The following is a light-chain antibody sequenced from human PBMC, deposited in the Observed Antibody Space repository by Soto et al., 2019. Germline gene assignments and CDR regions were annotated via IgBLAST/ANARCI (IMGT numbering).Light chain of an antibody. J-gene: IGKJ4*01. V-gene: IGKV3-11*01. Sequence: ELVLTQSPATLSLSPGERATLSCRASQSVSSYLAWFQPVPGQAPRLLIYDASNRATGIPARFSGSGSGTDFTLTISSLEPEDFAVYYCQQYSSSPVTFGGGTKVYIK. CDR3: QQYSSSPVT. CDR1: QSVSSY. CDR2: DAS.